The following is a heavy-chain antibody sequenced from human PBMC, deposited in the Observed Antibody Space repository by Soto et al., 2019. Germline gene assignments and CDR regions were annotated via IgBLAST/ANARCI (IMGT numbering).Heavy chain of an antibody. CDR2: IYHSGST. CDR1: GGSISSSNW. V-gene: IGHV4-4*02. Sequence: QVQLQESGPGLVKPSGTLSLTCAVSGGSISSSNWWSWVRQPPGKGLEWIGEIYHSGSTNYNPSPKSRVTRSVDKSKNQVSLKLSSVTAADTAVYYCAIAQRGYSYGFAYWGQGTLVTVSS. J-gene: IGHJ4*02. D-gene: IGHD5-18*01. CDR3: AIAQRGYSYGFAY.